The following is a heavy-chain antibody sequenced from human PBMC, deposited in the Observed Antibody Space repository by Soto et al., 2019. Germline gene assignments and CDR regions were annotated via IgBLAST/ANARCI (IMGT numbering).Heavy chain of an antibody. J-gene: IGHJ6*02. CDR3: ARQITIFGVVIHYYYGMDV. CDR1: GGSISSYY. Sequence: KSSETLSLTCTVSGGSISSYYWSWIRQPAGKGLEWIGRIYTSGSTNYNPSLKSRVTMSVDTSKNQFSLKLSSVTAADTAVYYCARQITIFGVVIHYYYGMDVWGQGTTVTVSS. V-gene: IGHV4-4*07. CDR2: IYTSGST. D-gene: IGHD3-3*01.